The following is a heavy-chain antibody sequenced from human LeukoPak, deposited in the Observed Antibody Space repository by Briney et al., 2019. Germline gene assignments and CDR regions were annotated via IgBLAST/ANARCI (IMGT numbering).Heavy chain of an antibody. CDR2: INHSGST. V-gene: IGHV4-34*01. CDR1: GGSFSGYY. D-gene: IGHD3-10*01. CDR3: ARDSGSQADY. J-gene: IGHJ4*02. Sequence: PSETLSLTCAVYGGSFSGYYWSWIRQPPGKGLEWIGEINHSGSTNYNPSLKSRVTISVDTSKNQFSLKLSSVTAADTAVYYCARDSGSQADYWGQGTLVTVSS.